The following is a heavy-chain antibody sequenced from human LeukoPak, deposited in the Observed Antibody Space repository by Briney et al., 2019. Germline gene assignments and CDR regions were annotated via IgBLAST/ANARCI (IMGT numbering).Heavy chain of an antibody. V-gene: IGHV3-21*01. CDR1: GFTFSSYS. Sequence: GGSLRLSCAASGFTFSSYSMNWVRQAPGKGLEWVSSISSSSTYIYYADSLKGRFTISRDNAKNSLSLQMNSLRAEDTAVYYCARDTHCSSTSCYNAFDIWGQGTVVTVSS. J-gene: IGHJ3*02. CDR2: ISSSSTYI. D-gene: IGHD2-2*02. CDR3: ARDTHCSSTSCYNAFDI.